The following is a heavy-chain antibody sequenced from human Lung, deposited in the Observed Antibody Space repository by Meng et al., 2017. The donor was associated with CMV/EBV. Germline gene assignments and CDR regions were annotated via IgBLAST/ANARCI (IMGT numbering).Heavy chain of an antibody. J-gene: IGHJ6*01. V-gene: IGHV1-2*02. CDR2: INPNSGGT. CDR3: ARGLGDYCSTTSCSYGVDV. D-gene: IGHD2-2*01. Sequence: ASVXVSXNASGHIFSGYYIHWARQAPGQGLEWMGWINPNSGGTNYAQKFQGRVTMTRDTSISTAYMDLSRLKSDDTAVYYCARGLGDYCSTTSCSYGVDVWXQWTTVTVSS. CDR1: GHIFSGYY.